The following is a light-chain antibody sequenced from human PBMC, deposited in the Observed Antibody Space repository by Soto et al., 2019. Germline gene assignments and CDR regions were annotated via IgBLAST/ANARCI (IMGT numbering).Light chain of an antibody. CDR1: QSITNNY. CDR2: GAS. J-gene: IGKJ1*01. Sequence: EIVLTQSPGTLSFSPEERATLSCRASQSITNNYLAWYQQKAGQVPRLLLYGASTRPTDIPDRFSGSGSGTDFTLTITRLEPDDFAVYYCQHYGSSPRTFGQGTKV. V-gene: IGKV3-20*01. CDR3: QHYGSSPRT.